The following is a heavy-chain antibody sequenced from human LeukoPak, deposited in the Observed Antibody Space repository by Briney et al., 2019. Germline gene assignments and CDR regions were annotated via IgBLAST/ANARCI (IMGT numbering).Heavy chain of an antibody. CDR3: ARLRYCSGGSCYIFDY. D-gene: IGHD2-15*01. J-gene: IGHJ4*02. CDR1: GGSISSYY. CDR2: IYYSGST. V-gene: IGHV4-59*08. Sequence: SETLSLTCTVSGGSISSYYWSWIRQPPGKGLEWIGCIYYSGSTNYNPSLKSRITISVATSKNQFSLKLSSVTAADTAVYYCARLRYCSGGSCYIFDYWGQGTLVTVSS.